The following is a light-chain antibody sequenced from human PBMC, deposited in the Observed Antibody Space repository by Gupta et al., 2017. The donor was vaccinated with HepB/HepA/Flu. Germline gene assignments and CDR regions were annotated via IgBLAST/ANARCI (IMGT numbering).Light chain of an antibody. CDR2: LGS. V-gene: IGKV2-28*01. Sequence: DLVMTRSSLSLPVTPGEPASISCRSSQSLLHSNGYNYLDWYLQKPGQSPQLLIYLGSNRASGVPDRFSGSGSGTDFTLKISRVEAEDVGVYYCMQALQTPWTFGQGTKVEIK. J-gene: IGKJ1*01. CDR1: QSLLHSNGYNY. CDR3: MQALQTPWT.